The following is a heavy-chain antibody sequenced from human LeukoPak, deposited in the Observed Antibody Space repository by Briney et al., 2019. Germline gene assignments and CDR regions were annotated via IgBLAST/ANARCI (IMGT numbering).Heavy chain of an antibody. Sequence: GGSLRLSCAVSGFTFSSYWMGWVRQAPGKGLEWVANIKQDGSEKNYVDSVMGRFTISRDNAKNSRYLQMNSLRAEDTAVYYCVREWDLWGQGTLVTVSS. D-gene: IGHD1-26*01. CDR3: VREWDL. CDR2: IKQDGSEK. V-gene: IGHV3-7*01. J-gene: IGHJ4*02. CDR1: GFTFSSYW.